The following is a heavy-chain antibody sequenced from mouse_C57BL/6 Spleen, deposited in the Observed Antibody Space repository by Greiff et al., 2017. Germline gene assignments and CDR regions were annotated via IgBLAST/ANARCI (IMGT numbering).Heavy chain of an antibody. CDR2: INPSNGGT. CDR3: AYDYDGNYYAMDY. CDR1: GYTFTSYW. Sequence: QVQLQQSGTELVKPGASVKLSCKASGYTFTSYWMHWVKQRPGQGLEWIGNINPSNGGTNYNEKFKSKATLTVDKSSSTTYMQLSSLTSEDSAIYYCAYDYDGNYYAMDYWGQGTSVTVSS. V-gene: IGHV1-53*01. D-gene: IGHD2-4*01. J-gene: IGHJ4*01.